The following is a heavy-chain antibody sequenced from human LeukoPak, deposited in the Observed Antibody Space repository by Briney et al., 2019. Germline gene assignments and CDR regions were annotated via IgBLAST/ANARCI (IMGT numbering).Heavy chain of an antibody. J-gene: IGHJ1*01. CDR3: ARRRYYDSTGYLD. Sequence: SETLSLTCTVSGGSISSYYWSWIRQPPGKGLEWIGYIYYSGSTYYNPSLKSRVTIFLDTSKNQFSLKLASVTAADTAVYYCARRRYYDSTGYLDWGQGTLVTVSS. CDR2: IYYSGST. CDR1: GGSISSYY. D-gene: IGHD3-22*01. V-gene: IGHV4-59*08.